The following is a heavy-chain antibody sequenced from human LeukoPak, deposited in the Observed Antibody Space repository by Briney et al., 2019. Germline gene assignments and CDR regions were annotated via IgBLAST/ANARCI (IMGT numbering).Heavy chain of an antibody. CDR1: GFTFSSYW. CDR2: IRDSGEA. J-gene: IGHJ5*02. D-gene: IGHD3/OR15-3a*01. CDR3: ARDRAALQDWVEFDP. V-gene: IGHV3-66*03. Sequence: GGSLRLPCAASGFTFSSYWMSWVRQAPGKGLEWVGLIRDSGEAFYADFVRGRFAISRDESENTLYLQMNSLRVEDTAVYFCARDRAALQDWVEFDPWGQGTPVIVSS.